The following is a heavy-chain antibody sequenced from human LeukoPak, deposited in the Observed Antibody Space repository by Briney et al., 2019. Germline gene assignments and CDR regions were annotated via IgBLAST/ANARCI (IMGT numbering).Heavy chain of an antibody. V-gene: IGHV3-7*01. D-gene: IGHD3-10*01. CDR2: IKYHGSDE. J-gene: IGHJ4*02. CDR1: GFTFSDYW. CDR3: ARIGGSGTYWDY. Sequence: GSLRLSCAASGFTFSDYWMSWVRQAPGKGLEWVANIKYHGSDEHYVDSVRGRLTISRDNAKNSLFLQMNSLRAEDTAVYYCARIGGSGTYWDYWGQGTLVTVSS.